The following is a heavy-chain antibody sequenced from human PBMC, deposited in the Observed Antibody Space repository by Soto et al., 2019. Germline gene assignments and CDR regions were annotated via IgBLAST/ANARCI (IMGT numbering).Heavy chain of an antibody. CDR3: ARHTPAISIADH. CDR2: IYYSGST. CDR1: GGSISSSSYY. V-gene: IGHV4-39*01. J-gene: IGHJ4*02. D-gene: IGHD2-15*01. Sequence: SETLSLTCTVSGGSISSSSYYWGWIRQPPGKGLEWIGSIYYSGSTYYNPSLKSRVTISVDTSKNQFSLKLSSVTAADTAVYYCARHTPAISIADHWGQGTLVTVS.